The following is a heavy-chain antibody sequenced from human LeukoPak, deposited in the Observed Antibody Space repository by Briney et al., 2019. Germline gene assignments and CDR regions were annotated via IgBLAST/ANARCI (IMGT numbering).Heavy chain of an antibody. CDR1: GGSFSGYY. CDR3: ATVYYDFWSGYFETRHFDY. CDR2: INHSGST. D-gene: IGHD3-3*01. J-gene: IGHJ4*02. V-gene: IGHV4-34*01. Sequence: PSETLSLTCAVSGGSFSGYYWSWIRQPPGKGLEWIGEINHSGSTNYNPSLKSRVTISVDTSKNQFSLKLSSVTAADTAVYYCATVYYDFWSGYFETRHFDYWGQGTLVTVSS.